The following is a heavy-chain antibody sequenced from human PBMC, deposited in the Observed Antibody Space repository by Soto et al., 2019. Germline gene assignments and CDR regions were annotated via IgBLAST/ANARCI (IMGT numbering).Heavy chain of an antibody. D-gene: IGHD4-17*01. Sequence: QVQLVESGGGVVQPGRSLRLSCAASGFTFSSYGMHWVRQAPCKGLEWVAVISYDGSNKYYADSVKGRFTISRDNSKNTLYLQMDSLRAEDTAVYYCAKELSVRNTVTHDLNYWGQGTLVTVSS. V-gene: IGHV3-30*18. CDR2: ISYDGSNK. CDR1: GFTFSSYG. CDR3: AKELSVRNTVTHDLNY. J-gene: IGHJ4*02.